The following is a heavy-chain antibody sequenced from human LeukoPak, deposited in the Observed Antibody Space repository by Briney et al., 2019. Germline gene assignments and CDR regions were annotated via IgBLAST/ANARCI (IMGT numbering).Heavy chain of an antibody. Sequence: GASVKVSCKASGYTFTSYGISWARQAPGQGLEWMGWISAYNGNTNYAQKLQGRVTMTTDTSTSTAYMELSSLRSEDTAVYYCARRFSGSHFDYWGQGTLVTVSS. D-gene: IGHD1-26*01. J-gene: IGHJ4*02. V-gene: IGHV1-18*01. CDR2: ISAYNGNT. CDR3: ARRFSGSHFDY. CDR1: GYTFTSYG.